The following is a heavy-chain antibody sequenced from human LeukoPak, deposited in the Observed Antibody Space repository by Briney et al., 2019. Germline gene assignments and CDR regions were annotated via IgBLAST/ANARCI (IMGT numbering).Heavy chain of an antibody. V-gene: IGHV4-34*01. D-gene: IGHD3-22*01. CDR2: INHSGST. CDR1: GGSFSGYY. CDR3: AGCYYDSRTSWFDP. Sequence: SETLSLTCAVYGGSFSGYYWSWIRQPPGKGLEWIGEINHSGSTNYNPSLKSRVTISVDTSKNQFSLKLSSVTAADTAVYYCAGCYYDSRTSWFDPWGQGTLVTVSS. J-gene: IGHJ5*02.